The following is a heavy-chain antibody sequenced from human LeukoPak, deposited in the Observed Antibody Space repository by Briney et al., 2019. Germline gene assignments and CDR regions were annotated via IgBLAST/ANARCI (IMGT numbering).Heavy chain of an antibody. CDR1: GFTFSSYW. D-gene: IGHD3-22*01. CDR3: VYYDSSGYYYGRLRY. J-gene: IGHJ4*02. Sequence: GGSLRLSCAASGFTFSSYWMNWARQAPGKGLEWVASVNHNGNVNYYVDSVKGRFTISRDNSKNTLYLQMNSLRVEDTAIYYCVYYDSSGYYYGRLRYWGQGTPVTVSS. CDR2: VNHNGNVN. V-gene: IGHV3-7*03.